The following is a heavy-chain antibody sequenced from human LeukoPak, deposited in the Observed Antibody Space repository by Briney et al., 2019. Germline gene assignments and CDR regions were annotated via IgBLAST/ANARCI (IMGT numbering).Heavy chain of an antibody. D-gene: IGHD2-2*01. J-gene: IGHJ3*02. Sequence: SDTLSLLCTVCGGPISSYYWRWIREPPRKGLEGSGYNYSSGSTNYNPSIKSRVTISVDTPKNQFSLKLSSVTAADTAVYYCARRVVVPFGGDAFDIWGQGTMVTVSS. V-gene: IGHV4-4*09. CDR3: ARRVVVPFGGDAFDI. CDR1: GGPISSYY. CDR2: NYSSGST.